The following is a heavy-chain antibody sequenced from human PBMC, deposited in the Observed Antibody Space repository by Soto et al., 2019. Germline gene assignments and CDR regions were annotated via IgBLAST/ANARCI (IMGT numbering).Heavy chain of an antibody. CDR2: ISYDGSEK. V-gene: IGHV3-30*03. CDR3: ARKPETGTTVPFDY. D-gene: IGHD1-1*01. J-gene: IGHJ4*02. CDR1: GFTFSSFG. Sequence: GESLRHSYAASGFTFSSFGMHWVRQAPGKGLEWVAVISYDGSEKYHADSVKGRFTISRDNSKNTLYLQMNSLRAEDTAVYYCARKPETGTTVPFDYWGQGT.